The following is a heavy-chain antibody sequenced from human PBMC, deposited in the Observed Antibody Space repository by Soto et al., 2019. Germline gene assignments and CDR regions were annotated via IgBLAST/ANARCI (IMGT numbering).Heavy chain of an antibody. D-gene: IGHD2-2*01. CDR3: ARGVVVPAAIGGAVYYYYGMDV. Sequence: GASVKVSCKASGGTFSSYAISWVRQAPGQGLEWMGGIIPICGTANEAQKFQGRVTITADESTSTAYMEMSSLRSEDTAVYYCARGVVVPAAIGGAVYYYYGMDVWGQGTTVTVSS. CDR2: IIPICGTA. CDR1: GGTFSSYA. J-gene: IGHJ6*02. V-gene: IGHV1-69*13.